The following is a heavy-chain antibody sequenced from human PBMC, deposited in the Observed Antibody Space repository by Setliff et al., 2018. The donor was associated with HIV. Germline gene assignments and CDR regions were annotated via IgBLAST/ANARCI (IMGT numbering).Heavy chain of an antibody. CDR1: GGSFSSYY. CDR2: INHSGST. Sequence: SETLSLTCAVYGGSFSSYYWSWIRQPPGKGLEWIGEINHSGSTNYNPSLKSRVTISVDTSMNHFSLKLNSVTAADTAVYYCAAASSWDPLLDYWGQGTLVTVSS. CDR3: AAASSWDPLLDY. V-gene: IGHV4-34*01. J-gene: IGHJ4*02. D-gene: IGHD6-13*01.